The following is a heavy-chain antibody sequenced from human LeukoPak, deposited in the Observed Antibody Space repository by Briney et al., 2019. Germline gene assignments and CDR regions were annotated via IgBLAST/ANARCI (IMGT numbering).Heavy chain of an antibody. CDR1: GFIFSTYT. V-gene: IGHV3-23*01. CDR3: AKDRITIFDAIIRGLLCMDV. D-gene: IGHD3-9*01. Sequence: GGSLRLSCAASGFIFSTYTMIWVRQAPGQGPEWVSVISGSAGSRYYADSVKGRFTVSRDNSKNTLYLEMNSLRAGVTAVYYSAKDRITIFDAIIRGLLCMDVWGQGTTVTVSS. CDR2: ISGSAGSR. J-gene: IGHJ6*02.